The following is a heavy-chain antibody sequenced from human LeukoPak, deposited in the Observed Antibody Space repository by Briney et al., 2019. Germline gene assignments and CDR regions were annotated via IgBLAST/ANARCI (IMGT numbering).Heavy chain of an antibody. Sequence: SETLSLTCTVSGGSISSHYWSWIRQPPGKGLEWIGYIYYSGSTNYNPSLKSRVTISVDTSKNQFSLKLSSVTAADMAVYYCARERDYVWGSYRYIDYWGQGTLVTVSS. D-gene: IGHD3-16*02. J-gene: IGHJ4*02. CDR1: GGSISSHY. V-gene: IGHV4-59*11. CDR3: ARERDYVWGSYRYIDY. CDR2: IYYSGST.